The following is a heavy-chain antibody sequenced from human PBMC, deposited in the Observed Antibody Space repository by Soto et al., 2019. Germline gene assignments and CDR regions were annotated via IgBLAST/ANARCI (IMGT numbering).Heavy chain of an antibody. CDR3: ATAEVDY. V-gene: IGHV3-74*01. CDR2: MISDGSST. Sequence: GGSLRLSCAASGFTFGNSWMHWVRQAPGEGLEWVSRMISDGSSTNYADSVKGRFTVSRDNAKNTLYLQMNSLRAEDTAVYYCATAEVDYWGPGTLVTVSS. J-gene: IGHJ4*02. CDR1: GFTFGNSW.